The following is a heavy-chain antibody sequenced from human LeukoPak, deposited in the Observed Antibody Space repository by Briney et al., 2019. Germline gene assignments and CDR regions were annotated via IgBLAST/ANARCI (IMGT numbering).Heavy chain of an antibody. J-gene: IGHJ3*01. CDR2: FSATDGSA. D-gene: IGHD6-13*01. Sequence: GGSLRLSCAASVFTVSSYGMTWVRLAPGKGLEWVSAFSATDGSAQYAESVKGRFTISRDNSKNSLYLQMNSLRDEDTAVYYCAKARIAAAGTGAFDVWGQGTMVTVSS. CDR1: VFTVSSYG. CDR3: AKARIAAAGTGAFDV. V-gene: IGHV3-23*01.